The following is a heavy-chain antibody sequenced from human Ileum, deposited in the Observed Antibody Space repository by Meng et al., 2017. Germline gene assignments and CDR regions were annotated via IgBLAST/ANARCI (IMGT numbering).Heavy chain of an antibody. D-gene: IGHD2-21*02. J-gene: IGHJ3*02. CDR3: AREGLEMVTGPRSDAFDM. Sequence: GGSLRLSCVVSGFTFSRYAMHWVRQAPGRGREWVAVIWYDGSTKYYTESVKGRFTISRDNSKNTLYLQMSSLRAEDTAVYYCAREGLEMVTGPRSDAFDMWGQGTTVTVSS. CDR2: IWYDGSTK. V-gene: IGHV3-33*01. CDR1: GFTFSRYA.